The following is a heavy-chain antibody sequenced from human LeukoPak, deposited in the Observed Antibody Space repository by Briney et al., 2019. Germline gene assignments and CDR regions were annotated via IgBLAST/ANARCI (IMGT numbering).Heavy chain of an antibody. D-gene: IGHD3-22*01. Sequence: GGSLRLSCAASGFTFSSYGMHWVRQAPGKGLEWVAVISYDGSNKYYADSVKGRFTISRDNPKNTLYLQMNSLRAEDTAVYYCAKNCDRGVPTYYYDSSGSSHFDLWGRGTLVTVSS. V-gene: IGHV3-30*18. J-gene: IGHJ2*01. CDR2: ISYDGSNK. CDR1: GFTFSSYG. CDR3: AKNCDRGVPTYYYDSSGSSHFDL.